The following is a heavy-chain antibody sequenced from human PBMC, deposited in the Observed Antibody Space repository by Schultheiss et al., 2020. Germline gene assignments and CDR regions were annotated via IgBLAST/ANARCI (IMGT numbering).Heavy chain of an antibody. D-gene: IGHD3-9*01. CDR2: ISSSSSYI. CDR1: GFTFSSYS. CDR3: ARDFDPTEYYYYGMDV. V-gene: IGHV3-21*01. Sequence: GGSLRLSCAASGFTFSSYSMNWVRQAPGKGLEWVSSISSSSSYIYYADSVKGRFTISRDNAKNSLYLQMNSLRAEDTAVYYCARDFDPTEYYYYGMDVWGQGTTV. J-gene: IGHJ6*02.